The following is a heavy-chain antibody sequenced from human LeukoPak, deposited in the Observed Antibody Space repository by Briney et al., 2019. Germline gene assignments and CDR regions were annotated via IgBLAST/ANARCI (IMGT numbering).Heavy chain of an antibody. CDR2: ISGSTGDT. J-gene: IGHJ4*02. Sequence: GASAEVSCKASGYSFVLYGISWVRQAPGEGPEWMGWISGSTGDTNYAQKFQGRVTMTADTSSSTAYMELRSLRSDDTAIYYCARDENYGIFFNVDYWGQGTLVTVSS. CDR1: GYSFVLYG. CDR3: ARDENYGIFFNVDY. D-gene: IGHD4-17*01. V-gene: IGHV1-18*01.